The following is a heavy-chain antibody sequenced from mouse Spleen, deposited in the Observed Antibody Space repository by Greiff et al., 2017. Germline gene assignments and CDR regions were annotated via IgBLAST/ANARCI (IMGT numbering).Heavy chain of an antibody. D-gene: IGHD1-1*01. J-gene: IGHJ1*01. V-gene: IGHV3-8*01. CDR1: GYSITSDY. CDR3: ARFRYGSSYGDWYFDV. Sequence: DVKLQESGPGLAKPSQTLSLTCSVTGYSITSDYWNWIRKFPGNKLEYMGYISYSGSTYYNPSLKSRISITRDTSKNQYYLQLNSVTTEDTATYYCARFRYGSSYGDWYFDVWGAGTTVTVSS. CDR2: ISYSGST.